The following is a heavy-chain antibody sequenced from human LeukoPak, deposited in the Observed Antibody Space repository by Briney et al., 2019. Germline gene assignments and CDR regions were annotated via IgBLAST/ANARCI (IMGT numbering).Heavy chain of an antibody. Sequence: PGGSLRLSCVTSGFTFSGYGVSWVRQAPGKGLEWVSGISGSGARTYYAGSVKGRFTISRDNSKNTLYLHMNSLRAEDTAVYYCAREPLTVTTTDFDYWGQGTLVTVSS. D-gene: IGHD4-17*01. V-gene: IGHV3-23*01. J-gene: IGHJ4*02. CDR2: ISGSGART. CDR3: AREPLTVTTTDFDY. CDR1: GFTFSGYG.